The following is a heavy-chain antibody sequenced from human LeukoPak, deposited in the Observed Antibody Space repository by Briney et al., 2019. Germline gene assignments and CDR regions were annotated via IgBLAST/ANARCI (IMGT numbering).Heavy chain of an antibody. D-gene: IGHD3-10*01. CDR3: ARVRGSGSYQVGYFDY. CDR2: IWYDGSNK. J-gene: IGHJ4*02. Sequence: GGSLRLSCAASGFTFRSYGMHWVRQAPGKGLEWVAVIWYDGSNKYYADSVKGRFTISRDNSKNTLYLQMNSLRAEDTAVYYCARVRGSGSYQVGYFDYWGQGTLVTVSS. CDR1: GFTFRSYG. V-gene: IGHV3-33*01.